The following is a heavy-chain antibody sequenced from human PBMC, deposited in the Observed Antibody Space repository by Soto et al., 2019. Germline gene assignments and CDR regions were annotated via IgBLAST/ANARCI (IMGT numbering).Heavy chain of an antibody. D-gene: IGHD6-19*01. V-gene: IGHV3-30*18. CDR3: AKDDGAVAGF. CDR1: GFTFSSYG. Sequence: GGSLRLSCAASGFTFSSYGMHWVRRAPGKGLEWVAVISYDGSNKYYADSVKGRFTISRDNSKNTLYLQMNSLRAEDTAVYYCAKDDGAVAGFWGQGTLVTVSS. J-gene: IGHJ4*02. CDR2: ISYDGSNK.